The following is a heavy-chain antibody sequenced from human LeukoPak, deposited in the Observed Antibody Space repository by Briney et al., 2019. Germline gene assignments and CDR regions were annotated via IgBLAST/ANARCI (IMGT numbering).Heavy chain of an antibody. V-gene: IGHV4-34*01. CDR2: INHSGST. CDR3: ARGRTPYYYDSSGYKYYFDY. D-gene: IGHD3-22*01. J-gene: IGHJ4*02. Sequence: SETLSLACAVYGGSFSGYYWSWIRQPPGKGLEWIGEINHSGSTNYNPSLKSRVTISVDTSKSQFSLKLSSVTAADTAVYYCARGRTPYYYDSSGYKYYFDYWGQGTLVTVSS. CDR1: GGSFSGYY.